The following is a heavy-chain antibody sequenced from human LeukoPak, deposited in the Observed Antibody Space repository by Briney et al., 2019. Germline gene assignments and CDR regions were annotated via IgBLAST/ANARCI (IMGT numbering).Heavy chain of an antibody. D-gene: IGHD2-2*01. V-gene: IGHV3-64*01. CDR3: ARGIVVVPAAMGHYFDY. CDR2: ISSNGGST. J-gene: IGHJ4*02. CDR1: GFTFSSYA. Sequence: GGSLRLSCAASGFTFSSYAMHWVRQAPGKGLEYVSAISSNGGSTYYANSVKGRFTISRDNSKNTLYPQMGSLRAEDMAVYYCARGIVVVPAAMGHYFDYWGQGTLVTVSS.